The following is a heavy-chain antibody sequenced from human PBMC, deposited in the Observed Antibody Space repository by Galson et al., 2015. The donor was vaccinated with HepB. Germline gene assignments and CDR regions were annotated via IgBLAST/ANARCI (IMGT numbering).Heavy chain of an antibody. V-gene: IGHV4-59*01. CDR2: IYNPGIT. CDR3: AKDPGDNYWFLDL. Sequence: GLEWIGYIYNPGITEYSPSLKSRVTISIDTSKKQVSLRLTSVTTADTAIYYCAKDPGDNYWFLDLWGRGTQVIVS. J-gene: IGHJ2*01.